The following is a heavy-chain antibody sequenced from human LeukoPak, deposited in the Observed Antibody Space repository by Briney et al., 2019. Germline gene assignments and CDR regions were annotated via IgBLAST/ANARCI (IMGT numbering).Heavy chain of an antibody. J-gene: IGHJ3*02. CDR1: GGTFNSYA. CDR3: ARDSSGLNDAFDI. D-gene: IGHD3-22*01. CDR2: IIPIFGTA. V-gene: IGHV1-69*01. Sequence: SSVKVSCKASGGTFNSYAISWVRQAPGQGLEWMGGIIPIFGTANYAQKFQGRVTITADESTSTAYMELSSLRSEDTAVYYCARDSSGLNDAFDIWGQGTMVTVSS.